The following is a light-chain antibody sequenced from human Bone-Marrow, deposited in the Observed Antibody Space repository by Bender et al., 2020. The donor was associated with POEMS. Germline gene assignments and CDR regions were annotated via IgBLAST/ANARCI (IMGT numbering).Light chain of an antibody. J-gene: IGLJ2*01. Sequence: SYVLTQPPSVSVAPGQTATITCGGDTIGSKTVHWYRQKPGQAPVVVVYDDTKRPSGIPDRFSGSNFGNTATLTISRVEAGDEADYLCQVWDGSGDLSVIFGGGTKLTVL. CDR3: QVWDGSGDLSVI. CDR1: TIGSKT. CDR2: DDT. V-gene: IGLV3-21*02.